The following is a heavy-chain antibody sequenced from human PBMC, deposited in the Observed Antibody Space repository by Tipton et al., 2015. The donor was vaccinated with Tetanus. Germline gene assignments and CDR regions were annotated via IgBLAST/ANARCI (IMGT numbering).Heavy chain of an antibody. J-gene: IGHJ4*02. CDR1: GFTFSRYE. D-gene: IGHD3-22*01. V-gene: IGHV3-48*03. Sequence: VQSGGSLRLSCAASGFTFSRYEMNWVRQAPGKGLEWVSYIGTSGTTVFYADSVKGRLAISRDDAKNSLYLQMNSLRAEDTAVYYCARDGFYYESRTYFDYWGQGNLVIVSS. CDR2: IGTSGTTV. CDR3: ARDGFYYESRTYFDY.